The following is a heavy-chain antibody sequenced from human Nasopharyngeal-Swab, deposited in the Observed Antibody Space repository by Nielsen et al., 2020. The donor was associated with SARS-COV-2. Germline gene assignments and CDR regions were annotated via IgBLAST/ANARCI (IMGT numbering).Heavy chain of an antibody. CDR2: IYYSGST. CDR1: GGSISSSRYY. V-gene: IGHV4-39*01. J-gene: IGHJ6*02. CDR3: ARLPSSSWFSHGMDV. Sequence: SETLSLTCTVSGGSISSSRYYWGWIRQPPGKGLEWIGSIYYSGSTYYNPSLKSRVTILVDTSKNQFSLKLSSVTAADTAVYYCARLPSSSWFSHGMDVWGQGTTVTVSS. D-gene: IGHD6-13*01.